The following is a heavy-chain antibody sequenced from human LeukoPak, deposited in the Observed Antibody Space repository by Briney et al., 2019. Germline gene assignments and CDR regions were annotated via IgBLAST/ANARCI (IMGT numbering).Heavy chain of an antibody. Sequence: GGSLRLSCAASGFTFDDYGMSWVRQAPGKGLEWVSAIDWNGGNTGYADSVKGRFTISRDNAKNSLYLHLNSLRAEDTALYHCARVRGGLPYGMDVWGQGTTVTVSS. D-gene: IGHD3-10*01. J-gene: IGHJ6*02. CDR1: GFTFDDYG. CDR3: ARVRGGLPYGMDV. CDR2: IDWNGGNT. V-gene: IGHV3-20*01.